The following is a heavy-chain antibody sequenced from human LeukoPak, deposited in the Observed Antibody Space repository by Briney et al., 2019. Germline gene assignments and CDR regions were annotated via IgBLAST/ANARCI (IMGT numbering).Heavy chain of an antibody. CDR1: GGSFSGYY. J-gene: IGHJ4*02. V-gene: IGHV4-34*01. Sequence: SETLSLTCAVYGGSFSGYYWSWIRQPPGKGLEWIGEIDHSGSTNYNPSLKSRVTISVDTSKNQFSLKLSSVTAADTAVYYCARGGQWHPFDYWGQGTLVTVSS. D-gene: IGHD6-19*01. CDR2: IDHSGST. CDR3: ARGGQWHPFDY.